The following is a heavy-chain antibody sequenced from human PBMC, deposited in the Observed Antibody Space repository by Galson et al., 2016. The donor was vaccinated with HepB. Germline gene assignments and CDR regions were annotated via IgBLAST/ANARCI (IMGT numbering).Heavy chain of an antibody. CDR2: IYYSGST. Sequence: ETLSLTCTVSGGSISSYYWSWIRQPPGKGLEWIGYIYYSGSTNYNPSLKSRVTIPVDTSKNQFSLKLSSVTAADTAVYYCARDRSYSSGWRTPNSDYGMDVWGQGTTVTVSS. J-gene: IGHJ6*02. CDR1: GGSISSYY. CDR3: ARDRSYSSGWRTPNSDYGMDV. D-gene: IGHD6-19*01. V-gene: IGHV4-59*01.